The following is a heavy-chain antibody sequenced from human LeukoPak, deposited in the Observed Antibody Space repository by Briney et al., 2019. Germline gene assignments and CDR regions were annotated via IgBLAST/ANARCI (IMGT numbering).Heavy chain of an antibody. V-gene: IGHV4-39*01. CDR2: IYYSGST. CDR3: ARHHLSMGHYGDYSYYFDS. D-gene: IGHD4-17*01. J-gene: IGHJ4*02. Sequence: SETLSLTCTVSGGSISSSSYYWGWIRQPPGKGLEWIGSIYYSGSTYYNPSLKSRVTISVDTSKNQFSLKLSSVTAADTALFYCARHHLSMGHYGDYSYYFDSWGQGALVTVSS. CDR1: GGSISSSSYY.